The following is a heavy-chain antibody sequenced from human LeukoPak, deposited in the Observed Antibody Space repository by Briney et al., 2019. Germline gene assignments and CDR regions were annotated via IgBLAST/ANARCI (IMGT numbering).Heavy chain of an antibody. CDR1: GGTFSSYA. CDR3: ARAPSVSGGSNWFDP. CDR2: IIPILGIA. V-gene: IGHV1-69*04. J-gene: IGHJ5*01. D-gene: IGHD2-15*01. Sequence: GASVKVSCKASGGTFSSYAIGWVRQAPGQGLEWMGRIIPILGIANYAQKFQGRVTITADKSTSTAYMELSSLRSEDTAVYYCARAPSVSGGSNWFDPWGQGTLVTVSS.